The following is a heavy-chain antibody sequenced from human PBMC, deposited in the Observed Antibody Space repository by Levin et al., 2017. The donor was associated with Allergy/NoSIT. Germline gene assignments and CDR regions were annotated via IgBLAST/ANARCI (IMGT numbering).Heavy chain of an antibody. Sequence: SETLSLTCAVYGGSFSGYYWSWIRQPPGKGLEWIGEINHSGSTNYNPSLKSRVTISVDTSKNQFSLKLSSVTAADTAVYYCARPRRLCGGGSCYSPNWFDPWGQGTLVTVSS. V-gene: IGHV4-34*01. CDR3: ARPRRLCGGGSCYSPNWFDP. D-gene: IGHD2-15*01. J-gene: IGHJ5*02. CDR1: GGSFSGYY. CDR2: INHSGST.